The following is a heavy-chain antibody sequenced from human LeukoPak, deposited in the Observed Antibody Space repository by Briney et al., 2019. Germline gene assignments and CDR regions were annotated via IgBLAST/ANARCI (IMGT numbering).Heavy chain of an antibody. J-gene: IGHJ6*02. CDR1: GFTFDDYA. Sequence: GRSLRLSCAASGFTFDDYAMHWGRQAPGKGLEWVSGISWNSGSIGYADSVKGRFTISRDNAKNPLYLQMNSLRAEDTALYYCTKDSPRYWSSTSCFHGMDVWGQGTTVTVSS. V-gene: IGHV3-9*01. D-gene: IGHD2-2*01. CDR2: ISWNSGSI. CDR3: TKDSPRYWSSTSCFHGMDV.